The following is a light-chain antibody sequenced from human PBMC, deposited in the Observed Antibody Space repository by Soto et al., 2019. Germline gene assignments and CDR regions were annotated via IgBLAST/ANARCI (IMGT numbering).Light chain of an antibody. CDR1: QGIRND. V-gene: IGKV1-6*01. J-gene: IGKJ4*01. Sequence: AIQMTQYTSSLSASIGDRVTVTCRASQGIRNDLSWYQQKPGKAPKLLMYATSRLQSGVPSRFSGSGSGTDFTLTISSLQPEDFATYYCLQDDSMPLTFGGGTKVDI. CDR2: ATS. CDR3: LQDDSMPLT.